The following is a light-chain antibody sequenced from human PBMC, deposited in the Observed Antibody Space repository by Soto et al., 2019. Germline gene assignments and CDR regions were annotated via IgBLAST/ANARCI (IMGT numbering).Light chain of an antibody. CDR3: QSYDSNLSVV. CDR2: GNS. J-gene: IGLJ2*01. Sequence: QSVLTQPPSVSGAPGQRVTISCTGSSSNIGTGYDVHWYQQLPGTAPKLLIYGNSNRPSGVPDRLTGSKSGTSASLAITGLQAEDEADYYSQSYDSNLSVVFGGGTKLTVL. CDR1: SSNIGTGYD. V-gene: IGLV1-40*01.